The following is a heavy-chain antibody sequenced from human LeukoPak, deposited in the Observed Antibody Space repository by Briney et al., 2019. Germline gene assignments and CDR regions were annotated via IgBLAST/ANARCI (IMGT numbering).Heavy chain of an antibody. CDR1: GGSISSSSYY. V-gene: IGHV4-39*01. CDR3: ARRGREMVSSSSFFDY. J-gene: IGHJ4*02. CDR2: IYCSGST. Sequence: PSETLFLTCTVSGGSISSSSYYWGWIRQPPGKGLEWIGSIYCSGSTYYNPSLKSRVTISVDTSKNQFSLKLSSVTAADTAVYYCARRGREMVSSSSFFDYWGQGTLVTVSS. D-gene: IGHD6-6*01.